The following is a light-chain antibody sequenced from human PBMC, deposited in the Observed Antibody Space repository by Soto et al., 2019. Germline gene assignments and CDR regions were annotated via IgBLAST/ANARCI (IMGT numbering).Light chain of an antibody. CDR3: SSYTSTTLV. V-gene: IGLV1-47*01. CDR2: RDS. Sequence: QSVLTQPPSASGTPGQRVTISCSESSSSIGSNYIYWYQQLPGTAPKLLIYRDSQRPSGVPDRFSGSKSGTSASLAISGLRSEDEADYYCSSYTSTTLVFGGGTQLTVL. J-gene: IGLJ2*01. CDR1: SSSIGSNY.